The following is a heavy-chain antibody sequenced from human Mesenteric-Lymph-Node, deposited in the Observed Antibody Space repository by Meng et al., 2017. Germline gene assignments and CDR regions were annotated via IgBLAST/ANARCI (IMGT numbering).Heavy chain of an antibody. CDR3: ARLNYYDSSGYLDY. D-gene: IGHD3-22*01. CDR2: IIPIFGTA. Sequence: SVKVSCKASGYTFTSYGISWVRQAPGQGLEWMGGIIPIFGTANYAQKFQGRVTITTDESTSTAYMELSSLRSEDTAVYYCARLNYYDSSGYLDYWGQGTLVTVSS. J-gene: IGHJ4*02. CDR1: GYTFTSYG. V-gene: IGHV1-69*05.